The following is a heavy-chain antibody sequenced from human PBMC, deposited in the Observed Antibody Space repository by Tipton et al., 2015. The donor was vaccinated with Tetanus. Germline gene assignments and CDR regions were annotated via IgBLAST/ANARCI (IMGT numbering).Heavy chain of an antibody. J-gene: IGHJ4*02. Sequence: LRLSCSVSGVSIKGGGFYWTWIRQPPGKGLEWIGYIYQTGTTYYNPSLKGRVTISMDRSNTQFSLRLDSLTAADTAVYYCARAAGFLGLTHDFWGRGTLVSVSS. CDR3: ARAAGFLGLTHDF. CDR2: IYQTGTT. CDR1: GVSIKGGGFY. V-gene: IGHV4-30-2*01. D-gene: IGHD2/OR15-2a*01.